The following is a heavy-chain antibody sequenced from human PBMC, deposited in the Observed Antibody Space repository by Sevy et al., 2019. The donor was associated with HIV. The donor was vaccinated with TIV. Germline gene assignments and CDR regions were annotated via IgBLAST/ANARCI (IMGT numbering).Heavy chain of an antibody. V-gene: IGHV3-30*18. CDR2: ISYDGSNK. CDR1: GFTFSSYG. D-gene: IGHD3-22*01. CDR3: TKDMDYRDSSGFPLTFDY. Sequence: GGSLRLSCAASGFTFSSYGMHWVRQAPGKGLEWMTFISYDGSNKYYADSVKGRFTISRDSSKNTVHLQINSLRTEDTAVYYCTKDMDYRDSSGFPLTFDYWGQGTLVTVSS. J-gene: IGHJ4*02.